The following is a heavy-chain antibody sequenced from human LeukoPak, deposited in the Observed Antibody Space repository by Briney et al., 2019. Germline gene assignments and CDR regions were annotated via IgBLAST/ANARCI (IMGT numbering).Heavy chain of an antibody. J-gene: IGHJ5*02. Sequence: MSSETLSLTCTVSGGSISSYYWSWIRQPPGKGLEWIGYIYTSGSTNYNPSLKSRVTISVDTSKNQFSLKLSSVTAADTAVYYCARQVSGYSSRWFDPWGQGTLVTVSS. D-gene: IGHD6-13*01. CDR1: GGSISSYY. CDR3: ARQVSGYSSRWFDP. V-gene: IGHV4-4*09. CDR2: IYTSGST.